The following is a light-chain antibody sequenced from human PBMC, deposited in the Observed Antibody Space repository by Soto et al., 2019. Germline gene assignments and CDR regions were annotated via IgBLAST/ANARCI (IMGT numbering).Light chain of an antibody. J-gene: IGKJ1*01. Sequence: EIVLTQSTGTLSLSPGERATLSCRASQSVSSSYLAWYQQKPGQAPRLLIYGASSWATGITDRFSGSGSGTDFTLTISRLEPEDFAVYYCQQYGSSGTFGQGTKVEIK. CDR2: GAS. V-gene: IGKV3-20*01. CDR3: QQYGSSGT. CDR1: QSVSSSY.